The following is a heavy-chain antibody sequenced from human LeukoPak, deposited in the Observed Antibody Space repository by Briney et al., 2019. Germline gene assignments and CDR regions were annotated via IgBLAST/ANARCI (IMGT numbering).Heavy chain of an antibody. Sequence: ASVTVSCKAYGYTFTSYDINWVRQATGQGLEWMGWMNPNSGNIGYAQKFQGRVTMTRNTSISTAYMELSSLRSEDTAVYYCARQSTSCLDYWGQGTLVTVSS. D-gene: IGHD2-2*01. CDR3: ARQSTSCLDY. V-gene: IGHV1-8*01. CDR1: GYTFTSYD. J-gene: IGHJ4*02. CDR2: MNPNSGNI.